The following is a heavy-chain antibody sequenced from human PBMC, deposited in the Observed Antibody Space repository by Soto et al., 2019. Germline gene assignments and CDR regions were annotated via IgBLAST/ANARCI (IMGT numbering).Heavy chain of an antibody. V-gene: IGHV3-48*03. Sequence: GGSLRLSCAASGFTFSSYEMNWVRQAPGKGLEWVSYISSSGSTIYYADSVKGRFTISRDNAKNSLYLQMNSLRAEDTAVYYCARDSIPPYYYDSSGYYYNWYFDLWGRGTLVTVSS. CDR3: ARDSIPPYYYDSSGYYYNWYFDL. CDR1: GFTFSSYE. CDR2: ISSSGSTI. D-gene: IGHD3-22*01. J-gene: IGHJ2*01.